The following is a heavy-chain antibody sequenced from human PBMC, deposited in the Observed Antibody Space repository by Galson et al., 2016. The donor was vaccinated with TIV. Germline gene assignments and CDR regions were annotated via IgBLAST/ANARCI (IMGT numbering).Heavy chain of an antibody. Sequence: SVKVSCKASGYSFTDYYIHWVRQAPGQGPEWMGWINPSSTGTNYAQKFQGRVTMTRDTSISTAYMELTSLMSDDTAVYYCARDSPCGGSCYFFADWGQGTLVTVSS. V-gene: IGHV1-2*02. J-gene: IGHJ4*02. CDR2: INPSSTGT. D-gene: IGHD2-15*01. CDR3: ARDSPCGGSCYFFAD. CDR1: GYSFTDYY.